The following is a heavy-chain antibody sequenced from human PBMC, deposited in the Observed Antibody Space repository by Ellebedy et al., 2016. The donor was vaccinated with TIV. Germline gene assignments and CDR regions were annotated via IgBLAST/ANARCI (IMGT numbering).Heavy chain of an antibody. J-gene: IGHJ4*02. V-gene: IGHV5-51*01. Sequence: GESLKISCKGSGYSFTNYWIGWVRQMPGKGPEWMGIIYPGDSDTRYSPSFQGQVTISADKSISTAYLQWSSLKASDTAMYYCARRGIARGRAAAGTIDYWGQGTLVTVSS. D-gene: IGHD6-13*01. CDR3: ARRGIARGRAAAGTIDY. CDR1: GYSFTNYW. CDR2: IYPGDSDT.